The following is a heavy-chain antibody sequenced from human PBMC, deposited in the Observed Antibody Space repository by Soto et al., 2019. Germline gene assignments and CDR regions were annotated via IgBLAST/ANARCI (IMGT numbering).Heavy chain of an antibody. CDR1: GGSISSYY. J-gene: IGHJ5*02. D-gene: IGHD3-10*01. CDR3: ARHAGWFGEFDP. V-gene: IGHV4-59*08. CDR2: IYYSGST. Sequence: SETLSLTSTVSGGSISSYYWSWIRQPPGKGLEWIGYIYYSGSTNYNPSLKSRVTISVDTSKNQFSLKLSSVTAADTAVYYCARHAGWFGEFDPWGQGTLVTVSS.